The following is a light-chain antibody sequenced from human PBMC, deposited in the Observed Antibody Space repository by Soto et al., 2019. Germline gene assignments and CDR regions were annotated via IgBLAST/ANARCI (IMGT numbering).Light chain of an antibody. J-gene: IGLJ2*01. V-gene: IGLV2-11*01. CDR1: SSDVGDYNY. CDR2: DVS. Sequence: QSALTQPRSVSGSPGQSVTISCTGTSSDVGDYNYVSWYQQLPGKAPKLMIYDVSKRPSGVPDRFSGSKSGNTASLTISGLQAEDEADYYCCSYAGSYTVVRFGGGTKLTVL. CDR3: CSYAGSYTVVR.